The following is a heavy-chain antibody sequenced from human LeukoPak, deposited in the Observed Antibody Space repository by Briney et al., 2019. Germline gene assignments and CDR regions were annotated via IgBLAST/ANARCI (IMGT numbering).Heavy chain of an antibody. CDR3: ARSLDYYDSSGQNY. CDR1: GFTFTTYG. D-gene: IGHD3-22*01. Sequence: GTLRLSCSASGFTFTTYGMNWVRQAPGKGLEWIGSIYHSGITYYNPSLKSRVTISVDTSKNNFSLTLNSVTAADTAVYYCARSLDYYDSSGQNYWGQGILVTVSS. J-gene: IGHJ4*02. CDR2: IYHSGIT. V-gene: IGHV4-38-2*01.